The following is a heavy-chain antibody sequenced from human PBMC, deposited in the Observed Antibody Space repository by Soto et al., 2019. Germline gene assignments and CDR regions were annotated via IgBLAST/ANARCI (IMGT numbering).Heavy chain of an antibody. CDR3: AKDLQTYYYGSGSSY. D-gene: IGHD3-10*01. CDR2: ISYDGSNK. CDR1: GFTFSSYG. V-gene: IGHV3-30*18. Sequence: GGSLRLSCAASGFTFSSYGMHWVRQAPGKGLEWVAVISYDGSNKYYADSVKGRFTISRDNSKNTLYLQMNSLGAEDTAVYYCAKDLQTYYYGSGSSYWGQGTLVTVSS. J-gene: IGHJ4*02.